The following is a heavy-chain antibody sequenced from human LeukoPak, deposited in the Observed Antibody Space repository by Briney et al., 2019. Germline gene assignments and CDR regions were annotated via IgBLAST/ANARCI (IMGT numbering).Heavy chain of an antibody. CDR3: ARSVEMATTFDY. Sequence: SETLSLTCTVSGGSISSYYWNWIRQPPGKGLEWIGYIYYSGSTNYNPSLKSRVTISVDTSKNQFSLKLSSVTAADTAVYYCARSVEMATTFDYWGQGTLVTVSS. D-gene: IGHD5-24*01. V-gene: IGHV4-59*12. CDR2: IYYSGST. J-gene: IGHJ4*02. CDR1: GGSISSYY.